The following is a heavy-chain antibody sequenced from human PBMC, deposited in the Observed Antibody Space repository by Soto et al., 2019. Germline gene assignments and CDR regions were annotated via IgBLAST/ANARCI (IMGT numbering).Heavy chain of an antibody. CDR1: GYTFTAYY. D-gene: IGHD3-22*01. CDR3: ARGTGGSSGYFYVGY. Sequence: QVQLVQSGAEVRKPGASVKVSCKASGYTFTAYYMHWVRQAPGQGLEWMGLVNSNSGGATYAQNFQGRVTMTRDTSITTAYMELSGLRSDDTAVYYCARGTGGSSGYFYVGYWGQGTLVTVSS. V-gene: IGHV1-2*02. CDR2: VNSNSGGA. J-gene: IGHJ4*02.